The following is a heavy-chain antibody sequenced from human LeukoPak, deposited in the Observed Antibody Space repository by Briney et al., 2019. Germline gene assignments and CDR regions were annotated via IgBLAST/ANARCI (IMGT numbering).Heavy chain of an antibody. CDR3: ARDTIYDSSGYGHDAFDI. D-gene: IGHD3-22*01. CDR1: GFTVSSNY. Sequence: GGSLRLSCAASGFTVSSNYMSWVRQAPGKGLVWVSRINTDGSSTSYADSVKGRFTISRDNAKNSLYLQMNSLRAEDTAVYYCARDTIYDSSGYGHDAFDIWGQGTMVTVSS. CDR2: INTDGSST. V-gene: IGHV3-74*01. J-gene: IGHJ3*02.